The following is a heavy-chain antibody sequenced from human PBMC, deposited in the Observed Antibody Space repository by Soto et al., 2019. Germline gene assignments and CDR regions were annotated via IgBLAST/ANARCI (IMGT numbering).Heavy chain of an antibody. Sequence: SETLSLTCAVYGGSFSGYYWSWIRQPPGKGLEWIGEINHSGSTNYNPSLKSRVTISVDTSKNQFSLKLSSVTAADTAVYYCARGYMYYDFWSGYYPLDYWGQGTLVTVPQ. V-gene: IGHV4-34*01. CDR1: GGSFSGYY. CDR3: ARGYMYYDFWSGYYPLDY. CDR2: INHSGST. J-gene: IGHJ4*02. D-gene: IGHD3-3*01.